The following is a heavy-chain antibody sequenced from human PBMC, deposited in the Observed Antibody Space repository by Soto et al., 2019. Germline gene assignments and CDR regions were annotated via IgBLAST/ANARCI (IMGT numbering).Heavy chain of an antibody. CDR3: ARERTPRTGFDY. Sequence: SETMSLTCTVSLGSITGYYWSWIRQSPGKGLEWIGCSYYTGATNYNPSLKSRVTISVVTSKNQFSLTLSSATAADTAVYYCARERTPRTGFDYWGQGTMGTVSA. J-gene: IGHJ4*02. CDR1: LGSITGYY. V-gene: IGHV4-59*01. CDR2: SYYTGAT.